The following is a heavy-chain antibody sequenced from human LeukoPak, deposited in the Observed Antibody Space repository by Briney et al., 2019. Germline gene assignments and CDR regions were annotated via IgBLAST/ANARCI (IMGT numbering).Heavy chain of an antibody. CDR3: ARDSSSSWYVGGLLDY. CDR1: GFTFSSYA. D-gene: IGHD6-13*01. Sequence: PGGSLRLSCAASGFTFSSYAMHWVRQARGKGMEYVSAISSNGGSTYYANSVKGRFTISRDNSKNTLYLQMGSLRAEDMAVYYCARDSSSSWYVGGLLDYWGQGTLVTVSS. V-gene: IGHV3-64*01. CDR2: ISSNGGST. J-gene: IGHJ4*02.